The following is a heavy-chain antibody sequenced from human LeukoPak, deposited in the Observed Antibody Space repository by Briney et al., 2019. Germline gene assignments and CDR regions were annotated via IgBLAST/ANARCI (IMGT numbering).Heavy chain of an antibody. CDR3: AKTISSFTSRDAFDI. J-gene: IGHJ3*02. V-gene: IGHV6-1*01. CDR1: GDSVSSNSAA. CDR2: TYYRSQWYH. D-gene: IGHD6-19*01. Sequence: SQTLSLICAISGDSVSSNSAAWNWIRQSPSRGLEWLGRTYYRSQWYHDYAVSVKSRITINPDTSKSQFSLQLNSVTPEDTAVYYCAKTISSFTSRDAFDIWGQGTMVTVSS.